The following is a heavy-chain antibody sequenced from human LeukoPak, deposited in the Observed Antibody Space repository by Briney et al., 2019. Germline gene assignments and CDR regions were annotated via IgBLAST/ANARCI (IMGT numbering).Heavy chain of an antibody. CDR1: GFTLSSYA. J-gene: IGHJ4*02. V-gene: IGHV3-23*01. CDR2: ISGSGAST. CDR3: ARGLGQWLPKGGFDY. D-gene: IGHD6-19*01. Sequence: GGSLRLSCAASGFTLSSYAMSWVRQAPGKGLEWVLVISGSGASTYYADSVEGRFTISRDNSKNTLYLQMNSLRAEDTAVYYCARGLGQWLPKGGFDYWGQGTLVTVSS.